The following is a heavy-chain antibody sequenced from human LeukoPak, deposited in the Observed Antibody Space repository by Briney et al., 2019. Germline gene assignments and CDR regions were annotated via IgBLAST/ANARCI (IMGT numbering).Heavy chain of an antibody. CDR1: GGSISSPY. CDR2: IYYSGST. V-gene: IGHV4-59*11. J-gene: IGHJ4*02. Sequence: SETLSLTCTVSGGSISSPYWSWIRQPPGKGLEWIGYIYYSGSTNYNPSLKSRVTISVDTSKNQFSLKLSSVTAADTAVYYCARAYYDFWSGQLFDYWGQGTLVTVSS. D-gene: IGHD3-3*01. CDR3: ARAYYDFWSGQLFDY.